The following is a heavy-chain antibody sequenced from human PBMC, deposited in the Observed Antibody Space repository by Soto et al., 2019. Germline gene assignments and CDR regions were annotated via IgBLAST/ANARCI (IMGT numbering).Heavy chain of an antibody. D-gene: IGHD4-4*01. V-gene: IGHV3-15*01. J-gene: IGHJ4*02. CDR2: IKSKTDGGTT. CDR1: GFTFSNAL. CDR3: TTDPRMTTVTTTDDY. Sequence: KPGGSLRLSCAASGFTFSNALMSWVRQAPGKGLEWVGRIKSKTDGGTTDYAAPVKGRFTISRDDSKNTLYLQMNSLKTEDTAVYYCTTDPRMTTVTTTDDYWGQGTLVTVSS.